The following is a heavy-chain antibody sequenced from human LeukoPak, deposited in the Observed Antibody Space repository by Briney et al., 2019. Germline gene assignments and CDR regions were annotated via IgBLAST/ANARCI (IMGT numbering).Heavy chain of an antibody. D-gene: IGHD3-22*01. Sequence: PSETLSLTCAVYGGSFSGYYWSWIRQPPGKGLEWIGEISHSGSTNYNPYLKSRVTISVDTSKNQFSLKLSSVTAADTAVYYCARGPHTGVNYYDSSCYYYWGQGTLVTVSS. CDR3: ARGPHTGVNYYDSSCYYY. CDR1: GGSFSGYY. CDR2: ISHSGST. V-gene: IGHV4-34*01. J-gene: IGHJ4*02.